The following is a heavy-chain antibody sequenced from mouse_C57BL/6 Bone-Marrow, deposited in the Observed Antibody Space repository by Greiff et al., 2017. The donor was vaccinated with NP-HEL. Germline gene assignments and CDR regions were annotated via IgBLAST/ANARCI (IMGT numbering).Heavy chain of an antibody. CDR1: GYTFTSYW. CDR2: IDPSDSYT. Sequence: QQSCKASGYTFTSYWMQWVKQRPGQGLEWIGEIDPSDSYTNYNQKFKGKATLTVDTSSSTAYMQLSSLTSEDSAVYYCARGSNYGYAMDYWGQGTSVTVSS. CDR3: ARGSNYGYAMDY. J-gene: IGHJ4*01. D-gene: IGHD2-5*01. V-gene: IGHV1-50*01.